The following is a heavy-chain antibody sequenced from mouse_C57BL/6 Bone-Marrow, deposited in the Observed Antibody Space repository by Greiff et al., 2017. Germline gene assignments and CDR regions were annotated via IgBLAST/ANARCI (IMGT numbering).Heavy chain of an antibody. CDR2: ISYDGSN. V-gene: IGHV3-6*01. D-gene: IGHD2-4*01. CDR1: GYSITSGYY. Sequence: EVKLQESGPGLVKPSQSLSLTCSVTGYSITSGYYWNWIRQFPGNKLEWMGYISYDGSNNYNPSLKNRISITRDTSKNQFFLKLNSVTTEDTATYYCARVDYDGYYFDYWGQGTTLTVSS. J-gene: IGHJ2*01. CDR3: ARVDYDGYYFDY.